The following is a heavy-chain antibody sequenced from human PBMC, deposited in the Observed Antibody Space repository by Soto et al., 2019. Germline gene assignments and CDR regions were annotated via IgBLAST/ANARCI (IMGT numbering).Heavy chain of an antibody. D-gene: IGHD3-3*01. Sequence: SETLSLTCAVYGGSFSVYYWSWIRQPPGKGLEWIGEINHSGSTNYNPSLKSRVTISVDTSKNQFSLKLSSVTAADTAVYYCARGIFYDFWSGYPNYYYYGMDVWGQGTTVTVSS. CDR3: ARGIFYDFWSGYPNYYYYGMDV. V-gene: IGHV4-34*01. J-gene: IGHJ6*02. CDR2: INHSGST. CDR1: GGSFSVYY.